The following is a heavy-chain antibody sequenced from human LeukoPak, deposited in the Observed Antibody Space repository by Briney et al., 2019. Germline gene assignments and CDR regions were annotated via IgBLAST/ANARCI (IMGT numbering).Heavy chain of an antibody. J-gene: IGHJ6*04. D-gene: IGHD2-2*01. Sequence: ASVKVSCKASGYTFTGYYMHWVRQAPGQGLEWMGWINPNSGGTSYAQKFQGWVTMTRDTSISTAYMELSRLRSDDTAVYYCARALGYCRSTSCPAYGMDVWGKGTTVTVSS. CDR3: ARALGYCRSTSCPAYGMDV. V-gene: IGHV1-2*04. CDR2: INPNSGGT. CDR1: GYTFTGYY.